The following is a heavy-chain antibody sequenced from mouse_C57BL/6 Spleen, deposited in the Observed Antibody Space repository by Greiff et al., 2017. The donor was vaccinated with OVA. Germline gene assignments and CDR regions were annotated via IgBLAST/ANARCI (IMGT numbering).Heavy chain of an antibody. CDR1: GYAFSSSW. V-gene: IGHV1-82*01. D-gene: IGHD2-1*01. Sequence: VQRVESGPELVKPGASVKISCKASGYAFSSSWMNRVKQRPGKGLEWIGRIYPGDGDTNYNGKFKGKATLTTDKSSSTAYMQISSLTSEDSAVYFCATYGNFYYFDYWGQGTTLTVSS. J-gene: IGHJ2*01. CDR2: IYPGDGDT. CDR3: ATYGNFYYFDY.